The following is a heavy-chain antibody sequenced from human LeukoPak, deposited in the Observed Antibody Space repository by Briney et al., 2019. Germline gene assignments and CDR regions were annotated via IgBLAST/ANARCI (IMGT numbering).Heavy chain of an antibody. J-gene: IGHJ4*02. CDR2: IKSRPDGGTT. Sequence: GGSLRLSCAASGFTFTNAWMDWVRQAPGKGLEWVGRIKSRPDGGTTDFAAPVKGRFTISRDDSKNTLYLDMNSLKTEDTAVYYRITVYHSVANWGQGTLVTVSS. CDR3: ITVYHSVAN. D-gene: IGHD5-12*01. CDR1: GFTFTNAW. V-gene: IGHV3-15*05.